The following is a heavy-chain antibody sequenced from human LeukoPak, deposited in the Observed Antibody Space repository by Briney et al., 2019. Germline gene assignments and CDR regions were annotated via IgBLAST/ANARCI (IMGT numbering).Heavy chain of an antibody. J-gene: IGHJ3*02. CDR1: NASINTYY. Sequence: SETLSLTCTVFNASINTYYWSWIRQPPGKGLEWIGYISSSGNTNYNPSLKSRLTISVDTSKNQFSLRLSSVTAADTAVYYCARVLTIFGVVISYGAFDIWGQGTMVTVSS. V-gene: IGHV4-59*01. CDR2: ISSSGNT. D-gene: IGHD3-3*01. CDR3: ARVLTIFGVVISYGAFDI.